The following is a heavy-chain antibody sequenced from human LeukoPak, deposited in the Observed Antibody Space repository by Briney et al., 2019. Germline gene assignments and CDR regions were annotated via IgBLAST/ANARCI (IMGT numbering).Heavy chain of an antibody. CDR3: ARARLSPPYYYYGMDV. D-gene: IGHD2/OR15-2a*01. CDR2: IYDSGST. Sequence: PSETLSLTCAVFGGSISSDGCSWSWIRQPLGKGLEWIGYIYDSGSTYNNPSLKSRVTISVDTSKNQFSLKLSSVTAADTAVYYCARARLSPPYYYYGMDVWGQGTTVTVSS. V-gene: IGHV4-30-2*01. J-gene: IGHJ6*02. CDR1: GGSISSDGCS.